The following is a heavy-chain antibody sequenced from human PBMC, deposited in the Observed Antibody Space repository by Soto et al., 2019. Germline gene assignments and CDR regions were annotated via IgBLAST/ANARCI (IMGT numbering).Heavy chain of an antibody. J-gene: IGHJ6*02. CDR2: IYYSGST. V-gene: IGHV4-30-4*01. CDR1: GASISSGNYY. CDR3: ARYGDYGRYGIDV. D-gene: IGHD4-17*01. Sequence: SETLSLTCTVSGASISSGNYYWSWVRQPPGKGLEWIGYIYYSGSTYYNPSLKSRVTISVDTSKNHFSLRLSSVTAADTAVYYFARYGDYGRYGIDVRAQGTTVTGSS.